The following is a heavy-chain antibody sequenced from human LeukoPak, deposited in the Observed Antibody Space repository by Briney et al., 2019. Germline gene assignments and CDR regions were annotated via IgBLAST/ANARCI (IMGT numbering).Heavy chain of an antibody. CDR3: AKIQASFYGGKARNYFDY. Sequence: GGSLRLSCAASGFTFSSYAMSWVRQAPGKGLEWVSAISGSGGSTYYADSVKGRFTISRDNSKNALYLQMNSLRAEDTAVYYCAKIQASFYGGKARNYFDYWGQGTLVTVSS. V-gene: IGHV3-23*01. CDR1: GFTFSSYA. D-gene: IGHD4-23*01. J-gene: IGHJ4*02. CDR2: ISGSGGST.